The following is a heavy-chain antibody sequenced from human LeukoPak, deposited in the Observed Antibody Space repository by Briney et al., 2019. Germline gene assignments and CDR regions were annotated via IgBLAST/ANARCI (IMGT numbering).Heavy chain of an antibody. CDR1: GGSFSGYY. CDR2: INHSGST. Sequence: SETLSLTCAVYGGSFSGYYWSWIRQPPGKGLEWIGEINHSGSTNYNPSLKSRVTISVDTSKNQFSLKLSSVTAADTAVYYCARVSPSKERTFDYWGQGTLVTVSS. J-gene: IGHJ4*02. CDR3: ARVSPSKERTFDY. V-gene: IGHV4-34*01. D-gene: IGHD1/OR15-1a*01.